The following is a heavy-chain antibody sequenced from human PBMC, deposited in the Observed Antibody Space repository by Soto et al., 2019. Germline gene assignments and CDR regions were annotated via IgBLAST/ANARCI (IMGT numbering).Heavy chain of an antibody. CDR1: GFTFSSYG. J-gene: IGHJ6*02. V-gene: IGHV3-33*01. Sequence: QVQLVESGGGVVQPGRSLRLSCAASGFTFSSYGMHWVRQAPGKGLEWVAVIWYDGSNKYYADSVKGRFTISRDNSKNTLYLQMNSLRGEDTAVYYCARDSSYYYCYGMDVWGQGTTVTVSS. CDR3: ARDSSYYYCYGMDV. CDR2: IWYDGSNK.